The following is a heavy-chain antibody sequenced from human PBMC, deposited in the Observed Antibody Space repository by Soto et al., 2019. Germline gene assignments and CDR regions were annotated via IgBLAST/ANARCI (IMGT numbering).Heavy chain of an antibody. D-gene: IGHD4-4*01. CDR1: GGSFSGYY. V-gene: IGHV4-34*01. CDR2: INHSGST. CDR3: ARRIRVTTVTRKYYYYMDV. J-gene: IGHJ6*03. Sequence: SETLSLTCAVHGGSFSGYYWSWIRQPPGKGLEWIGEINHSGSTNYNPSLKSRVTISVDTSKNQFSLKLSSVTAADTAVYYCARRIRVTTVTRKYYYYMDVWGKGTTVTVSS.